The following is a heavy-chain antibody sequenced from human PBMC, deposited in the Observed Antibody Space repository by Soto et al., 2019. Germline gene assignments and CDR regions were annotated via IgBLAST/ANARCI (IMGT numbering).Heavy chain of an antibody. D-gene: IGHD2-21*01. CDR1: GFTFSNYG. V-gene: IGHV3-30*18. CDR3: ANVAPSISFLWGFDH. J-gene: IGHJ4*02. CDR2: ISHDGNKE. Sequence: QLVESGGDVVQPGRSLRLSCAASGFTFSNYGIHWVRQAPGKGLEWVAVISHDGNKEYYADSVKGRFTVSRDNSKKTVYLQINSLRAEDTAMYYCANVAPSISFLWGFDHWGPVTLVTVSS.